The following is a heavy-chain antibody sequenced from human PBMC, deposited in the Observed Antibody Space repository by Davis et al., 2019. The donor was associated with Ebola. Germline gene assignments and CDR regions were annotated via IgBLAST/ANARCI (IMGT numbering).Heavy chain of an antibody. D-gene: IGHD4-17*01. CDR2: IIPIFGTA. J-gene: IGHJ1*01. CDR1: GYTFTSYG. Sequence: SVKVSCKASGYTFTSYGISWVRQAPGQGLEWMGGIIPIFGTANYAQKFQGRVTITADESTSTAYMELSSLRSEDTAVYYCASRRPDYGDYVYFQHWGQGTLVTVSS. V-gene: IGHV1-69*13. CDR3: ASRRPDYGDYVYFQH.